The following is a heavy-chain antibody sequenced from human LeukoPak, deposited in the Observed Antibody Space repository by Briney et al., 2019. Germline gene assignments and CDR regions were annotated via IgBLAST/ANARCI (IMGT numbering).Heavy chain of an antibody. D-gene: IGHD3-10*01. V-gene: IGHV4-4*07. CDR1: GASLSSYY. J-gene: IGHJ4*02. CDR3: ARGRRGSIDY. Sequence: SETLSLTCTVSGASLSSYYWSWIRQPAGKGLVWIGRIYTSGTTNYNPSLKSRVTMSIDTSKNQFSLNVQSVTAADTAVYYCARGRRGSIDYWGQGTLVSVSS. CDR2: IYTSGTT.